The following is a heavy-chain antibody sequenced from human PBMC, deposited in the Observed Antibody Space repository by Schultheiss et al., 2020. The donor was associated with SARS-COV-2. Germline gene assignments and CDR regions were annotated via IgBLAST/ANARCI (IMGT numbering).Heavy chain of an antibody. CDR2: ISAYNGNT. Sequence: ASVKVSCKASGYTFTSYGISWVRQAPGQGLEWMGWISAYNGNTNYAQKLQGRVTMTTDTSTSTAYMELSSLRSEDTAVYYCATAVDCSSTSCYTATGWGQGTLVTVSS. CDR3: ATAVDCSSTSCYTATG. CDR1: GYTFTSYG. V-gene: IGHV1-18*01. J-gene: IGHJ4*02. D-gene: IGHD2-2*02.